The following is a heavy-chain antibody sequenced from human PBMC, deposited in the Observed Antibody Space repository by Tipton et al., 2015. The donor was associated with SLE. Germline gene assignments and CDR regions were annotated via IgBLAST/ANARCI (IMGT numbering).Heavy chain of an antibody. D-gene: IGHD5-18*01. CDR2: INPSGGRT. CDR3: ARDLKDTAMVLYYYGMDV. CDR1: GYTFTSYY. J-gene: IGHJ6*02. Sequence: QVQLVQSGAEVKKPGASVNVSCKASGYTFTSYYMHWVRQAPGQGLEWMGIINPSGGRTSYAQKFQGRVTMTRDTSTSTVYMELSSLRSEDTAVYYCARDLKDTAMVLYYYGMDVWGQGTTVTVSS. V-gene: IGHV1-46*01.